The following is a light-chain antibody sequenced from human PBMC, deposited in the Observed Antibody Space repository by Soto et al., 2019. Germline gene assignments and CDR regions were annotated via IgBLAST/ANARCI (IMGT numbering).Light chain of an antibody. CDR2: GAS. Sequence: ELVLTQSPGTLSLSPGERATLSCRASQSVSSSYLAWYQQKPGQAPRLLIYGASSRATGIPDRFSGSGSGTDFTLTITTLEPEDFAVYYCQQYGSSLITFGQGTRLEIK. CDR3: QQYGSSLIT. V-gene: IGKV3-20*01. J-gene: IGKJ5*01. CDR1: QSVSSSY.